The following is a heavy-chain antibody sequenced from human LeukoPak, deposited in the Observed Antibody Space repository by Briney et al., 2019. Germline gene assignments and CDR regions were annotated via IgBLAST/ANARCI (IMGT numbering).Heavy chain of an antibody. D-gene: IGHD1-20*01. CDR1: GGSICSSSFY. Sequence: SGTLSLTCTVSGGSICSSSFYWGWIRQPPGQGLEWIETINYSGDTYYNPSLKSRVTISVDSSRNQFSLKLSSVTAADTAVYYCVRLQAVTGSFDYWGQGALVTVSS. V-gene: IGHV4-39*07. J-gene: IGHJ4*02. CDR3: VRLQAVTGSFDY. CDR2: INYSGDT.